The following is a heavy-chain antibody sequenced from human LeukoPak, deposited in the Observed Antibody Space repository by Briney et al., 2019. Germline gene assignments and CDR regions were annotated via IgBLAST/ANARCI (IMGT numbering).Heavy chain of an antibody. Sequence: PGGSLRLSCAASGFTFSSYSMGWVRQAPGKGLEWVSSISSDSSYISYADSLKGRFTISRDNAQNSLYLQMNSLTAEDTAVYYCANNYGSGTLRVDYWGQRTLVTVSS. J-gene: IGHJ4*02. CDR1: GFTFSSYS. CDR3: ANNYGSGTLRVDY. CDR2: ISSDSSYI. D-gene: IGHD3-10*01. V-gene: IGHV3-21*01.